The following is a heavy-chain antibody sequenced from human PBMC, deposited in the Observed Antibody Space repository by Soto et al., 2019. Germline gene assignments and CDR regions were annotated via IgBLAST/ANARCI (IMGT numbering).Heavy chain of an antibody. CDR1: GYSFTSYW. CDR3: ARDFDCSGGSCHIYYYYYGMDV. CDR2: IDPSDSYT. J-gene: IGHJ6*02. D-gene: IGHD2-15*01. Sequence: GESLKISCKCSGYSFTSYWIIWVRQMPGKGLEWMGRIDPSDSYTNYSPSFQGHVTISADKSISTAYLQWSSLKASDTAMYYCARDFDCSGGSCHIYYYYYGMDVWGQGTTVTVSS. V-gene: IGHV5-10-1*01.